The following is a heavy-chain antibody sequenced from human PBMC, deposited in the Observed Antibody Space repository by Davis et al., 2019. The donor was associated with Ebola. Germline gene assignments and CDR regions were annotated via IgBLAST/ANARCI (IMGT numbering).Heavy chain of an antibody. Sequence: AASVTVSCKASGYTFTGYYMHWVRQAPGQGLEWMGRIIPVVDTKDYAQKFQGRVTLTADKATNTAYMELSGLRFDDTAVYYCARGKWFDPWGQGTLVSVTS. CDR2: IIPVVDTK. CDR1: GYTFTGYY. V-gene: IGHV1-69*08. J-gene: IGHJ5*02. CDR3: ARGKWFDP.